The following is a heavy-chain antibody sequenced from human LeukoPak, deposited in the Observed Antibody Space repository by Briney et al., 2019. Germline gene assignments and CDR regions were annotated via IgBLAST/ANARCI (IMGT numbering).Heavy chain of an antibody. CDR3: ARGEGQAVSAFDY. D-gene: IGHD2-21*02. Sequence: PSETLSLTCTLSRGSISSYYWNWIRQPPGNGLKCLGSIHYSGSTKYNPSLQSRVTISLDTAKNQFSLRPRSLTAADTAVYYCARGEGQAVSAFDYWGQGMLVTVSS. J-gene: IGHJ4*02. CDR1: RGSISSYY. CDR2: IHYSGST. V-gene: IGHV4-59*01.